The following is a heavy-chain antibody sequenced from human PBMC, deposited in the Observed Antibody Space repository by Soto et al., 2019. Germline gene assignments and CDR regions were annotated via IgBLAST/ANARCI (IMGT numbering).Heavy chain of an antibody. D-gene: IGHD5-18*01. CDR1: GGSIRSYY. J-gene: IGHJ6*02. CDR3: ARRYGTSMDV. Sequence: QVQLQESGPGLVKPSKTLSLTCTVSGGSIRSYYWSSIRQPPGKGLQWIGYIYYSGSTNYNPSLRRRVAISVDTSKTQCALRLSPVTAADTAVYYCARRYGTSMDVWGQGTTVTVSS. CDR2: IYYSGST. V-gene: IGHV4-59*01.